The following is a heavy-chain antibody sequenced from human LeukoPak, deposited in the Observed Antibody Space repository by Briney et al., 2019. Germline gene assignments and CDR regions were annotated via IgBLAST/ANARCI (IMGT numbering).Heavy chain of an antibody. J-gene: IGHJ4*02. Sequence: PGGSLRLSCAASGFSFSSYNMNWVRQTPGKGLEWVSILSDSGVYTYYADSVKGRFTISRDNSNNMLYLQMNSLRAEDTAVYYCAKKAHYDAYAKYFDYWGQGTLVTVSS. CDR2: LSDSGVYT. V-gene: IGHV3-23*01. D-gene: IGHD4-17*01. CDR1: GFSFSSYN. CDR3: AKKAHYDAYAKYFDY.